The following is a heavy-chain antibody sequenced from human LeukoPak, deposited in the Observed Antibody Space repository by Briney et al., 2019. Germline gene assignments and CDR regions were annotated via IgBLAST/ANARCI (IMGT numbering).Heavy chain of an antibody. CDR2: ISSSGSTI. J-gene: IGHJ6*04. Sequence: GGSLRLSCAASGFTFSSYETNWVRQAPGKGLEWVSYISSSGSTIYYADSVKGRFTISRDNAKDSLYLQMNSLRAEDTAVYYCAELGITMIGGVWGKGTTVTISS. CDR3: AELGITMIGGV. CDR1: GFTFSSYE. V-gene: IGHV3-48*03. D-gene: IGHD3-10*02.